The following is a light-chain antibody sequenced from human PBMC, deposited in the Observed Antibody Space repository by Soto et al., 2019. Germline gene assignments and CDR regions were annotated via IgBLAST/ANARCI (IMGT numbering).Light chain of an antibody. CDR2: DVN. V-gene: IGLV2-14*03. Sequence: QSALTQPASVSGSPGQSITISCTGTSSDIGAYNFVSWYQQHPGKAPKLMLYDVNIRPSGVSNGFSGSKSGNTASLTISGLQAEDEADYYCTSWTTSTTMIFGGGTKLTVL. CDR1: SSDIGAYNF. CDR3: TSWTTSTTMI. J-gene: IGLJ2*01.